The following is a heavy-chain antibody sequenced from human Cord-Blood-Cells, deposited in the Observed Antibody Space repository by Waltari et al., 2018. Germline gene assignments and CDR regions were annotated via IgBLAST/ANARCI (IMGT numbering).Heavy chain of an antibody. J-gene: IGHJ2*01. CDR3: VRDGYSGSCWYFDL. CDR2: ISSSSSTI. Sequence: GRQAPGKGLEWVSYISSSSSTIYYADSVKGRFTISRDNAKNSLYLQMNSLRDEDTAVYYCVRDGYSGSCWYFDLWGRGTLVTVSS. V-gene: IGHV3-48*02. D-gene: IGHD1-26*01.